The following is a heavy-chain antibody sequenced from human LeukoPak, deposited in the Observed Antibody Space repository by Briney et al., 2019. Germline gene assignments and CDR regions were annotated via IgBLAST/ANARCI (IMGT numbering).Heavy chain of an antibody. CDR1: GFTFSSYA. J-gene: IGHJ3*02. D-gene: IGHD4-17*01. V-gene: IGHV3-23*01. CDR2: ISGSGGST. CDR3: AKSCLDYGDYYQHHAFDI. Sequence: GGSLRLSCAASGFTFSSYAMSWVRQAPGKGLEWVSAISGSGGSTYYADSVKGRFTISRDNSKNTLYLQMNSLRAEDTAVYYCAKSCLDYGDYYQHHAFDIWGQGTMVTVSS.